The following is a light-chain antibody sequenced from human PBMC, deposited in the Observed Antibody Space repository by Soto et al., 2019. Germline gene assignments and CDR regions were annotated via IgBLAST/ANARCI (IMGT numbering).Light chain of an antibody. Sequence: QSALTQPPSASGSPGQSVTISCTGTSSDVGGYNYVSWYQQHPGKAPKLVIYEVSKRPSGVPDRFSGSKSSNTASLTVSGLQAEDEADYYCSSYAGSNNFVFGTGTKLTVL. J-gene: IGLJ1*01. V-gene: IGLV2-8*01. CDR2: EVS. CDR1: SSDVGGYNY. CDR3: SSYAGSNNFV.